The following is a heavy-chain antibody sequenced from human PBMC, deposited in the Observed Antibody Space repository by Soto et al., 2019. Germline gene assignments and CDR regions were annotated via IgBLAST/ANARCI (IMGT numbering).Heavy chain of an antibody. CDR3: ARGRDDYNGWYVDL. D-gene: IGHD4-4*01. J-gene: IGHJ2*01. CDR1: GGSISTYY. Sequence: PSETLSVTCTVSGGSISTYYWNWIRQPPGKGLEWIGYLYYGGSTNYNPSLESRVTISLDTSKNQISLKLSSVTAADTAVYYCARGRDDYNGWYVDLWGRGSLVTVSS. CDR2: LYYGGST. V-gene: IGHV4-59*01.